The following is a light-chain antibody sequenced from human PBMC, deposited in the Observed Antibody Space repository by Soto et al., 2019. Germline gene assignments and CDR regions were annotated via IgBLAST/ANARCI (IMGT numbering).Light chain of an antibody. CDR3: QQSHTTPYT. CDR1: QSINIY. V-gene: IGKV1-39*01. CDR2: AAS. Sequence: DIQMTQSPSSLSASVGDRVAITCRASQSINIYLNWYQQRPGRAPKLLIYAASNLQSGVPSRFSGDGVGTHFTLTISGLQPDDFATYHCQQSHTTPYTFGQGPRLEIK. J-gene: IGKJ5*01.